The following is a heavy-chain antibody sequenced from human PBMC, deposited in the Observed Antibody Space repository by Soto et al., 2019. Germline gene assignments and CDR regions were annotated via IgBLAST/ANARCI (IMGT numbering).Heavy chain of an antibody. CDR1: GYTFTSYA. V-gene: IGHV1-3*01. CDR2: INAGNGNT. CDR3: ARGGITILPRRRYYYGMDV. J-gene: IGHJ6*02. Sequence: ASVKVSRKASGYTFTSYAMHWVRQAPGQRLEWMGWINAGNGNTKYSQKFQGRVTITRDTSASTSYMELSSLRSEDTAVYYCARGGITILPRRRYYYGMDVWGQETRVTLS. D-gene: IGHD3-9*01.